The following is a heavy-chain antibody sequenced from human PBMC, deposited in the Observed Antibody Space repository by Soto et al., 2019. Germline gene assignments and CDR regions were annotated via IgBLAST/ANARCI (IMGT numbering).Heavy chain of an antibody. J-gene: IGHJ4*02. CDR2: ISGSGGST. CDR1: GFTFSSYA. D-gene: IGHD3-22*01. Sequence: SLRLSCAASGFTFSSYAMSWVRQAPGKGLEWVSAISGSGGSTYYADSVKGRFTISRDNSKNTLYLQMNSLRAEDTAVYYCAKALYYYDSSGYYSSFDYWGQGTLVTVSS. V-gene: IGHV3-23*01. CDR3: AKALYYYDSSGYYSSFDY.